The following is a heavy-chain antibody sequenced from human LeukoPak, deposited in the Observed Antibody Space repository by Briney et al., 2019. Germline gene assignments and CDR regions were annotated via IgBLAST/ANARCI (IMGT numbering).Heavy chain of an antibody. J-gene: IGHJ6*02. V-gene: IGHV4-39*01. D-gene: IGHD5-18*01. CDR2: IYYSGST. CDR1: GGSISSSSYY. Sequence: KPSETLSLTCTVSGGSISSSSYYWGWIRQPPGKGLEWIGSIYYSGSTYYNPSLKSRVTISVDTSKNQFSLKLSSVTAADTAVYYCAMSRGYSYGPHGMDVWGQGTTVTVSS. CDR3: AMSRGYSYGPHGMDV.